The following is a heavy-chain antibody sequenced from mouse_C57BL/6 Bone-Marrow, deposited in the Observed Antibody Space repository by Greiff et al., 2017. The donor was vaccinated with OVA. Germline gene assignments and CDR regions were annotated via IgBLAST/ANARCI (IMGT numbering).Heavy chain of an antibody. D-gene: IGHD1-2*01. CDR2: IYPRSGNT. Sequence: QVQLKQSGAELARPGASVKLSCMASGYTFTSYGISWVKQRTGQGLEWIGEIYPRSGNTYYNEKFKGKATLTADKSSSTAYMELRSLTSEDSAVYFCARSGHYYGSPYCGQGTLVTVSA. V-gene: IGHV1-81*01. CDR3: ARSGHYYGSPY. J-gene: IGHJ3*01. CDR1: GYTFTSYG.